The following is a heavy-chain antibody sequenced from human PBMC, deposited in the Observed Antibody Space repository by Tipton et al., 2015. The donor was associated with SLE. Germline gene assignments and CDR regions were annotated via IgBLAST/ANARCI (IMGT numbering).Heavy chain of an antibody. Sequence: SLRLSCAASGFTVSNKYMSWVRQAPGRGLEWVSTIYSGGSSYYPDSVRGRFTISRDNSKNTLFLQMNRLRPDDTAVYYCARSSAGPDYWGQGTLVTVSS. J-gene: IGHJ4*02. CDR1: GFTVSNKY. CDR3: ARSSAGPDY. D-gene: IGHD6-13*01. CDR2: IYSGGSS. V-gene: IGHV3-53*05.